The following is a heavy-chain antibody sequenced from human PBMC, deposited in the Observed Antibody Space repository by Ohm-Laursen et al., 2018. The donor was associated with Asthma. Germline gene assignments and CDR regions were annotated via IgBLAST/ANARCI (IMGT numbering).Heavy chain of an antibody. CDR1: GFTFRSFA. D-gene: IGHD7-27*01. Sequence: SLRPSCAASGFTFRSFAMSWVRQAPGKGLEWVSAVVEGGRGTTYYADSVKGRFTISRDDSKNTLYLQMNSLRVDDTAVYYCARHLAGDSSSWGQGTLVTVSS. J-gene: IGHJ5*02. CDR3: ARHLAGDSSS. CDR2: VVEGGRGTT. V-gene: IGHV3-23*01.